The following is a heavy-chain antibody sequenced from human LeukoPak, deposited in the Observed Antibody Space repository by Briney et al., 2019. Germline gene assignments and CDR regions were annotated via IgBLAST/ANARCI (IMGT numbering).Heavy chain of an antibody. V-gene: IGHV4-61*02. D-gene: IGHD3-22*01. CDR2: IYSSGST. CDR1: GGSISSGSYY. CDR3: ARDYSSGYYPNWFDP. Sequence: SETLPLTCTVSGGSISSGSYYWSWIRQPAGKGLEWIGRIYSSGSTNYNPSLKSRVTMSVDTSKNQFSLKLSSVTAADTAVYYCARDYSSGYYPNWFDPWGQGTLVTVSS. J-gene: IGHJ5*02.